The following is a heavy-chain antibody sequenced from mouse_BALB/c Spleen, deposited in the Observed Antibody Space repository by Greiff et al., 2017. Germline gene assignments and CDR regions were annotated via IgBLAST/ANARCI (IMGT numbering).Heavy chain of an antibody. CDR2: IWSGGST. Sequence: QVQLKQSGPGLVQPSQSLSITCTVSGFSLTSYGVHWVRQSPGKGLEWLGVIWSGGSTDYNAAFISRLSISKDNSKSQVFFKMNSLQANDTAIYYCARNDEGFAYWGQGTLVTVSA. CDR1: GFSLTSYG. J-gene: IGHJ3*01. D-gene: IGHD2-3*01. CDR3: ARNDEGFAY. V-gene: IGHV2-2*02.